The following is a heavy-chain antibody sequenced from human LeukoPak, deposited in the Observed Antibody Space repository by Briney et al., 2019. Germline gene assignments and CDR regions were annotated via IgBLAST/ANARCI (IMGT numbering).Heavy chain of an antibody. D-gene: IGHD1-1*01. CDR2: IYYSGST. J-gene: IGHJ4*02. CDR1: GGSISSNTYY. Sequence: PSETLSLTCTVSGGSISSNTYYWGWIRQPPGKGLEWIGSIYYSGSTYYNPSLKSRVTISVDTSKNQFPLKLSSVTAADTAVYYCARVGDWNDLVYWGQGTLVTVSS. V-gene: IGHV4-39*06. CDR3: ARVGDWNDLVY.